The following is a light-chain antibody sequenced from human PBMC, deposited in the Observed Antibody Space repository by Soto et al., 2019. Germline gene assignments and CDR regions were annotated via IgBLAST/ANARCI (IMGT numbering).Light chain of an antibody. Sequence: EIVMTQSPATLSVSPGERATLSCRASQSVSSNLAWYQQKPGQAPRLLIYGASTRATGIPARFSGNGSETEFTLTISGLQSDDFALYYCQQYNKWPPWTFGQGTKVDIK. CDR2: GAS. CDR3: QQYNKWPPWT. J-gene: IGKJ1*01. V-gene: IGKV3-15*01. CDR1: QSVSSN.